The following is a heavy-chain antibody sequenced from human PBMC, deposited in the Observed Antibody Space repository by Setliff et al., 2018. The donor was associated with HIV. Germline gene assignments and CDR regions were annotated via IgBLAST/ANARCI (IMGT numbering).Heavy chain of an antibody. Sequence: PSETLSLTCTVSGGSITNYYWSWIRPPPGKGLEWIGFIYYSGSTNYNPSLKSRVTISVDTSKHQFSLKLSSVTAADTAVYYCARHARSITMTTDWYFDLWGRGTLVTVSS. V-gene: IGHV4-59*08. CDR1: GGSITNYY. D-gene: IGHD3-22*01. J-gene: IGHJ2*01. CDR2: IYYSGST. CDR3: ARHARSITMTTDWYFDL.